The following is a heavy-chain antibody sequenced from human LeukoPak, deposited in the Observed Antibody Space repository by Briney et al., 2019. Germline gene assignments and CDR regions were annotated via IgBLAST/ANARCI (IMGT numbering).Heavy chain of an antibody. D-gene: IGHD1-26*01. CDR2: ISGSGGST. Sequence: GGSLRLSCAASGFTFSSYAMSWVRQAPGKGLEWVSAISGSGGSTYYADSLKGRFTISRDNSKNTLYLQMNSLRVEDTAVYYCAISGSSRDYFYYGMDVWGQGTTVTVS. CDR1: GFTFSSYA. J-gene: IGHJ6*02. CDR3: AISGSSRDYFYYGMDV. V-gene: IGHV3-23*01.